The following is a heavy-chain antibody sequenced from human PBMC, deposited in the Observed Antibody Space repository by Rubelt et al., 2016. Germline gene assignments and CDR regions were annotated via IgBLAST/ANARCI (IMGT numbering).Heavy chain of an antibody. CDR2: IKQDGSEK. Sequence: EVQLVESGGGLVQPGGSLRLSCAASGFTFSSYWMSWVRQAPGKGLEWVANIKQDGSEKYYVDSVKGRFIISRDNAKNSLHLQMNSLRADDTAVYYCKVATTKSNSYFDLWGRGTLVTVSS. CDR1: GFTFSSYW. D-gene: IGHD5-24*01. J-gene: IGHJ2*01. V-gene: IGHV3-7*01. CDR3: KVATTKSNSYFDL.